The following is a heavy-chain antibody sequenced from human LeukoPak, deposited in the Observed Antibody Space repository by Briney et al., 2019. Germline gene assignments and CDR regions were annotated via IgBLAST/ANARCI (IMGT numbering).Heavy chain of an antibody. D-gene: IGHD3-22*01. CDR3: ARHYDARKDDGWPL. CDR1: VYSFSISG. Sequence: ASVKVSFKASVYSFSISGISWSWHAPGQGLEWMGWISAYNGDTNYAQKVQGRVTTTTETSTKPAYMELRSLRSDDTAVYYCARHYDARKDDGWPLGGRGTMVTVSS. J-gene: IGHJ3*01. CDR2: ISAYNGDT. V-gene: IGHV1-18*01.